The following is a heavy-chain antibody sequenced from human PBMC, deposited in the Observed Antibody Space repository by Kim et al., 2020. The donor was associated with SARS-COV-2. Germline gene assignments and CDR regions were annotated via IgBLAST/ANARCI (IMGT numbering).Heavy chain of an antibody. V-gene: IGHV3-23*01. CDR1: GFTFSSYA. CDR3: AKYNYYDSSGYYPEFVY. CDR2: ISGSGAST. J-gene: IGHJ4*02. Sequence: GGSLRLYCAASGFTFSSYAMSWVRQAPGKGLEWVSAISGSGASTYYADSVKGRFTISRDNSKYTLYLQMNSLRAEDTAVYYCAKYNYYDSSGYYPEFVYWGQGTLVTVSS. D-gene: IGHD3-22*01.